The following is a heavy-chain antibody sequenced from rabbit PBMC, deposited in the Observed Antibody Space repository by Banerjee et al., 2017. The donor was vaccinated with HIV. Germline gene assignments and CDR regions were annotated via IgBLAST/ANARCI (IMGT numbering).Heavy chain of an antibody. CDR1: GFDLSSYYY. J-gene: IGHJ4*01. CDR3: ARDRSAEWYFYF. D-gene: IGHD1-1*01. Sequence: QEQLEESGGDLVKPGASLTLTCTASGFDLSSYYYTCWVRQAPGKGLEWIACIYGGSNGYIYYATWAKGRFTISKTSSTTVTLQMTSLTAADTATYFCARDRSAEWYFYFWGPGTLVTVS. V-gene: IGHV1S45*01. CDR2: IYGGSNGYI.